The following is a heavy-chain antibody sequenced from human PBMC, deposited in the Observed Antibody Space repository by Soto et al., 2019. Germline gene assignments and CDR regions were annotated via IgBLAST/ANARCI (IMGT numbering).Heavy chain of an antibody. CDR2: IYYSGST. D-gene: IGHD2-15*01. Sequence: SETLSLTCTVSGGSISSSSYYWGWIRQPPGKGLEWIGSIYYSGSTYYNPSLKSRVTISVDTSKNQFSLKLSSVTAADTAVYYCARHVFCSGGSCYPHAFDIWGQGTMVTVSS. CDR1: GGSISSSSYY. J-gene: IGHJ3*02. V-gene: IGHV4-39*01. CDR3: ARHVFCSGGSCYPHAFDI.